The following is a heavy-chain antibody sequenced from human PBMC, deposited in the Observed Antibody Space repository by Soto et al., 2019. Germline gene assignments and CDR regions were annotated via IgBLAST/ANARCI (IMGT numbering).Heavy chain of an antibody. Sequence: SETLSLTCTVSGGSISGYYWSWIRQPPGKGLEWIGNVYYSGGAKYNPSAKRRVSISVDTSKNQFSLNLSSVTAADTAVYYCTRDGDGRMTTNPYYYYGMDVWGPGITVTVSS. CDR2: VYYSGGA. D-gene: IGHD2-21*02. CDR3: TRDGDGRMTTNPYYYYGMDV. J-gene: IGHJ6*02. CDR1: GGSISGYY. V-gene: IGHV4-59*01.